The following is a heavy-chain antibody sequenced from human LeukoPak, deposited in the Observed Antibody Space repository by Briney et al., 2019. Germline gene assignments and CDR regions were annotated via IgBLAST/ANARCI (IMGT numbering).Heavy chain of an antibody. Sequence: ASVKVSCQASGYTFTSYYMHWVRQAPGQGLEWMGIINPSGGSTSYAQKFQGRVTMTRDTSTSTVYMELSSLRSEDTAVYYCARDLECTSCSSAGNYGMDVWGQGTTVTVSS. D-gene: IGHD2-2*01. V-gene: IGHV1-46*01. CDR3: ARDLECTSCSSAGNYGMDV. CDR2: INPSGGST. J-gene: IGHJ6*02. CDR1: GYTFTSYY.